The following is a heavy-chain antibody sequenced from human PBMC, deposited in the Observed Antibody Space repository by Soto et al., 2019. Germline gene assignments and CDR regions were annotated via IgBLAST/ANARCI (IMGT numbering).Heavy chain of an antibody. J-gene: IGHJ4*02. CDR3: MRSHGAY. Sequence: QVQLQESGPGLVKTSETLSLTCTVSGGSVSSGPYHWNWVRQPPGKGLEWIGHISYSGTANYNPSLRGRVIMAPETSMNQFSLRLTSVTAADTAVYYCMRSHGAYWGQGALVTVSP. CDR2: ISYSGTA. CDR1: GGSVSSGPYH. V-gene: IGHV4-61*01. D-gene: IGHD2-8*01.